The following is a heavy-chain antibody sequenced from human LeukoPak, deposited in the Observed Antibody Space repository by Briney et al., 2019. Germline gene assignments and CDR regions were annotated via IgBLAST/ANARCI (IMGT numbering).Heavy chain of an antibody. Sequence: SETLSLTCAVSGGSISSGNWWSWVRQPPGKGLEWIGEIFHSGSTNYNTSLKSRVTISVDKSKNQFSLKLTSVTATDTAVYYCARGISPGSGWFFDIWGQGTTVTVSS. CDR3: ARGISPGSGWFFDI. V-gene: IGHV4-4*02. CDR2: IFHSGST. J-gene: IGHJ3*02. CDR1: GGSISSGNW. D-gene: IGHD6-19*01.